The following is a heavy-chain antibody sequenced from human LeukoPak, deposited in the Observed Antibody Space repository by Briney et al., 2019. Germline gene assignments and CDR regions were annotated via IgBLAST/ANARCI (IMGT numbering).Heavy chain of an antibody. D-gene: IGHD2-2*01. CDR3: AKDAPVNIVVVPAANS. CDR2: ISGSGGST. CDR1: GFTFSSYA. Sequence: GGSLRLSCAASGFTFSSYATSWVRQAPGKGLEWVSAISGSGGSTYYADSVKGRFTISRDNSKNTLYLQMNSLRAEDTAVYYCAKDAPVNIVVVPAANSWGQGTLVTVSS. J-gene: IGHJ4*02. V-gene: IGHV3-23*01.